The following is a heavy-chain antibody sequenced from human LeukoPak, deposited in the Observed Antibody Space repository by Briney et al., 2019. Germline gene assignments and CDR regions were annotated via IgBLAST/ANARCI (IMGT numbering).Heavy chain of an antibody. V-gene: IGHV4-39*01. Sequence: SETLSLTCTVSDDSIISSIYSWGWVRQPPGKGLEWIATIYHSGSSYYNPSLESRVTISVDTSKNQFSLKVNSVTAADTAVYYCATTEYGSGSYHFDYWGQGTLVTVSS. D-gene: IGHD3-10*01. CDR3: ATTEYGSGSYHFDY. CDR2: IYHSGSS. CDR1: DDSIISSIYS. J-gene: IGHJ4*02.